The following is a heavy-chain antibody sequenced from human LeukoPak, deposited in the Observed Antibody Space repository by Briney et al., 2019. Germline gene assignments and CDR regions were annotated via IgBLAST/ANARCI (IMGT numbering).Heavy chain of an antibody. Sequence: SETLSLTCTVSGGSISSYYWSWIRQPPGKGLEWIGYIYYSGSTNYNPSLKSRVTISVDTSKNQFSLKLSSVTAADTAVYYCARELLMVYAPDAFDIWGQGTMVTVPS. D-gene: IGHD2-8*01. CDR2: IYYSGST. V-gene: IGHV4-59*01. CDR3: ARELLMVYAPDAFDI. CDR1: GGSISSYY. J-gene: IGHJ3*02.